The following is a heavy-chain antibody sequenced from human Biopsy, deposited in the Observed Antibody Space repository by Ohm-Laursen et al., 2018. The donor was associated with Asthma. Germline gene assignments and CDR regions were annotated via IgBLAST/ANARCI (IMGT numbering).Heavy chain of an antibody. Sequence: TLSLTCDVYPGSFGGFFWTWIRQSPGKGLEWIGETNERGVTNNNPSLKSRVIISIDTYWNRVSLKLTSVTAADTAVYYCARGPELDVWGQGTTVTVSS. CDR3: ARGPELDV. J-gene: IGHJ6*02. CDR2: TNERGVT. CDR1: PGSFGGFF. V-gene: IGHV4-34*01.